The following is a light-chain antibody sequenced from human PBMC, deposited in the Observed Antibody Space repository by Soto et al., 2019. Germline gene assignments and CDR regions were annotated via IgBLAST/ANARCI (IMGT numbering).Light chain of an antibody. Sequence: QSALTQPASVSGSPGQSITISCTGTKSGVGGNYVSWYVSWYQQHPGKVPKLMIYDDDDRPSGVSNRFSGSKSGNTASLTISGLQADDEADYYCSSYASSRTVVFGGRTKLTVL. J-gene: IGLJ2*01. CDR1: KSGVGGNYVSWY. CDR3: SSYASSRTVV. CDR2: DDD. V-gene: IGLV2-14*03.